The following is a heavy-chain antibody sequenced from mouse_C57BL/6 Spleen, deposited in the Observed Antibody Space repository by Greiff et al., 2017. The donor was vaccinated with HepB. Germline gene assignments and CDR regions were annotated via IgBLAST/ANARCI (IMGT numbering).Heavy chain of an antibody. V-gene: IGHV1-50*01. CDR2: IDPSDSYT. Sequence: VQLQQSGAELVKPGASVKLSCKASGYTFTSYWMQWVKQRPGPGLEWIGEIDPSDSYTNYNQKLKGKATLTVDTSSSTAYMQLSGLTSEDSAVYYCARGTGAMDYWGQGTSVTVSS. CDR1: GYTFTSYW. J-gene: IGHJ4*01. D-gene: IGHD3-3*01. CDR3: ARGTGAMDY.